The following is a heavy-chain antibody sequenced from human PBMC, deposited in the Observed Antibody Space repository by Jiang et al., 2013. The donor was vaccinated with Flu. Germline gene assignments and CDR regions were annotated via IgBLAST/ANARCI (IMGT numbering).Heavy chain of an antibody. V-gene: IGHV3-48*02. CDR1: GFTFSSYG. D-gene: IGHD4-23*01. CDR3: ARDRNLGTVVTRGYFDY. J-gene: IGHJ4*02. Sequence: VQLLESGGGVVQPGRSLRLSCAASGFTFSSYGMHWVRQAPGKGLEWVSYISGSGNTIYYADSVKGRFTISRDNAKKSLFLQVNGLRDEDTAVYYCARDRNLGTVVTRGYFDYWGQGTLVTVSS. CDR2: ISGSGNTI.